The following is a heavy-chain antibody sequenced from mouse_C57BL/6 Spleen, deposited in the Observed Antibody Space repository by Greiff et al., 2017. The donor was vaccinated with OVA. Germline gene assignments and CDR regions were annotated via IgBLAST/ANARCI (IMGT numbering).Heavy chain of an antibody. CDR3: AIIYYGNSYAMDY. D-gene: IGHD2-1*01. J-gene: IGHJ4*01. CDR2: IYPGDGVT. V-gene: IGHV1-80*01. Sequence: QVHVKQSGAELVKPGASVKISCKASGYAFSSYWMNWVKQRPGKGLEWIGQIYPGDGVTSYNGKFKGKATLTADKSSSTAYMQLSSLTSEDSAVYFCAIIYYGNSYAMDYWGQGTSVTVAS. CDR1: GYAFSSYW.